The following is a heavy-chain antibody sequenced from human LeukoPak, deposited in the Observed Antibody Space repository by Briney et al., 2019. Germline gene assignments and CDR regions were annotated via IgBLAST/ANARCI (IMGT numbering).Heavy chain of an antibody. J-gene: IGHJ3*02. CDR1: GYTLTELS. CDR3: ATDQYCSGGSCYSVSAFDI. V-gene: IGHV1-24*01. Sequence: ASVKVSCKVSGYTLTELSMHWVRQAPGKGLEWMGGFDPEDGETIYAQKFQGRVTMTEDTSTDTAYMELSSLRSEDTAVYYCATDQYCSGGSCYSVSAFDIWGRGTMVTVSS. D-gene: IGHD2-15*01. CDR2: FDPEDGET.